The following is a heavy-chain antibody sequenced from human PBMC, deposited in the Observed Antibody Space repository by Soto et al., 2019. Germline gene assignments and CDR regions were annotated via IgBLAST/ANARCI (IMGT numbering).Heavy chain of an antibody. V-gene: IGHV1-69*13. CDR2: IIPIFGTA. CDR1: GGTFSSYS. J-gene: IGHJ4*02. CDR3: AIEYSSSPPYYPIGY. D-gene: IGHD6-6*01. Sequence: ASVKVSCKASGGTFSSYSISWVRQALGQGLEWMGGIIPIFGTANYAQKFQGRVTITADESTSTAYMELSSLRSEDTAVYYCAIEYSSSPPYYPIGYWGQGTLVTVSS.